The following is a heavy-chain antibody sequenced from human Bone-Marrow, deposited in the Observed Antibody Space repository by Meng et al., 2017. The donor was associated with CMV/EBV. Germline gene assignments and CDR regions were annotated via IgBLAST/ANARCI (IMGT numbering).Heavy chain of an antibody. J-gene: IGHJ4*02. D-gene: IGHD3-16*01. CDR2: VRFDGANE. Sequence: GESLKISCAASGFTLSNYGLHWVRQAPGKGPEWVTFVRFDGANEFYADSVKGPFTIPRDNAKTLVNLQMNSLRGEDTATYYCAAGGGFDFWGQGALVTVSS. CDR1: GFTLSNYG. V-gene: IGHV3-30*02. CDR3: AAGGGFDF.